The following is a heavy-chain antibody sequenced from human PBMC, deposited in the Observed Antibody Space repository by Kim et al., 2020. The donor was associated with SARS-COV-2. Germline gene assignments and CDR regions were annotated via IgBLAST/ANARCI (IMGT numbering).Heavy chain of an antibody. J-gene: IGHJ6*02. D-gene: IGHD1-26*01. CDR1: GFTFSSYE. V-gene: IGHV3-48*03. CDR2: ISSSGSTK. Sequence: GGSLRLSCAASGFTFSSYEMNWVRQAPGKGLEWVSYISSSGSTKHYADSVKGRFTISRDNDKNSLYLQMNSLRAEDTAVYYCARDWVVGANCRRVRFYYGMDVWGQGTTVTVAS. CDR3: ARDWVVGANCRRVRFYYGMDV.